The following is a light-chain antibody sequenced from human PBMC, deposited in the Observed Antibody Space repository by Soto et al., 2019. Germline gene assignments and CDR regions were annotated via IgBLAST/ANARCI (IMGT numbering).Light chain of an antibody. CDR3: QSYDSSSVV. CDR1: SSNIGAGYD. V-gene: IGLV1-40*01. CDR2: GNS. Sequence: QSVLTQPPSVSGAPGQRVTISCTGSSSNIGAGYDVHWYQQLPGPAPKLLIYGNSNRPSGVPDRFSGSKSGTSASLAITGLQAEDEADYYCQSYDSSSVVFGGGTKLTVL. J-gene: IGLJ2*01.